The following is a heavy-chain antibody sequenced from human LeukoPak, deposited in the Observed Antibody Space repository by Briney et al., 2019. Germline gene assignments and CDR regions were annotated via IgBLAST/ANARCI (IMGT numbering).Heavy chain of an antibody. CDR1: GGSISSYY. CDR3: ARARIIRVVVPAATARRGWFDP. CDR2: INHSGST. Sequence: SETLSLTCTVSGGSISSYYWSWIRQPPGKGLEWIGEINHSGSTNYNPSLKSRVTISVDTSKNQFSLKLSSVTAADTAVYYCARARIIRVVVPAATARRGWFDPWGQGTLVTVSS. J-gene: IGHJ5*02. V-gene: IGHV4-34*01. D-gene: IGHD2-2*01.